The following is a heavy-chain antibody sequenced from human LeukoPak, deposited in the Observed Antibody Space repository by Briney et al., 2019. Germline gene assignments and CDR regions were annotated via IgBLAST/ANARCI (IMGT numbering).Heavy chain of an antibody. J-gene: IGHJ4*02. CDR3: ARQPYSGSYYDY. Sequence: SVKVSCKASGGTFSSYAISWVRPAPGQGLEWMGGIIPIFGTANYAQKFQGRVTITADESTSTAYMELSSLRSEDTAVYYCARQPYSGSYYDYWGQGTLVTVSS. D-gene: IGHD1-26*01. CDR2: IIPIFGTA. V-gene: IGHV1-69*13. CDR1: GGTFSSYA.